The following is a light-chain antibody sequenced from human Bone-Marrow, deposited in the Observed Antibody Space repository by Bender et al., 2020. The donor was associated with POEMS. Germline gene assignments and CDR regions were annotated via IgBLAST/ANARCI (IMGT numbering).Light chain of an antibody. CDR2: DVS. CDR1: SSDVGDYDY. CDR3: CSYAGTYTLV. J-gene: IGLJ2*01. Sequence: QSALTQPASVSGSPGQSITISCTGTSSDVGDYDYVSWYQQHPGKAPKFMIYDVSYRPSGVPDRFSGSKSGNTASLTISGLQAEDEADYYCCSYAGTYTLVFGGGTKLTVL. V-gene: IGLV2-11*01.